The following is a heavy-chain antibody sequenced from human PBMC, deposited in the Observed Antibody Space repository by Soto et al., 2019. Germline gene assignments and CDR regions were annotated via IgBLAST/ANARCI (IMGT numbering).Heavy chain of an antibody. D-gene: IGHD4-17*01. Sequence: GGSLRLSCAASGFTFSSYAMHWVRQAPGKGLEWVAVISYDGSNKYYADSVKGRFTISRDNSKNTLYLQMNSLRAEDTAVYYCARDGTTVTTGYFDYRGQGTLVTVSS. CDR3: ARDGTTVTTGYFDY. CDR2: ISYDGSNK. V-gene: IGHV3-30-3*01. CDR1: GFTFSSYA. J-gene: IGHJ4*02.